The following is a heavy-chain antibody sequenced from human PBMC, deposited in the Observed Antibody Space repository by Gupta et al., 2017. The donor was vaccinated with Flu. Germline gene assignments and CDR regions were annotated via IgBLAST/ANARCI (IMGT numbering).Heavy chain of an antibody. CDR3: ARDQGV. Sequence: SGYYWSWIRQPPGKGLEWIGEINHSGSTNYNPSLKSRVTISVDTSKNQFSLKLSSVTAADTAVYYCARDQGVWGKGTTVTVSS. V-gene: IGHV4-34*01. CDR1: SGYY. CDR2: INHSGST. J-gene: IGHJ6*04.